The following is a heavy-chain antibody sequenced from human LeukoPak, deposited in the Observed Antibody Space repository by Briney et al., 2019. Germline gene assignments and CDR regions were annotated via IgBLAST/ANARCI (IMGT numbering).Heavy chain of an antibody. CDR2: IYYSGST. D-gene: IGHD6-13*01. CDR1: GGSISSYY. J-gene: IGHJ4*02. Sequence: SETLSLTCTVSGGSISSYYWSWIRQPPGKGLEWIGYIYYSGSTNYNPSLKSRVTISVDTSKNQFSLKLSSVTAADTAVYYCAGGSSSWYRAGYFDYWGQGTLVTVSS. V-gene: IGHV4-59*01. CDR3: AGGSSSWYRAGYFDY.